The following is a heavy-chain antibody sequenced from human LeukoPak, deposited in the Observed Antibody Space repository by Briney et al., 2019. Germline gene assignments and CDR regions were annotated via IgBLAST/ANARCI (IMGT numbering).Heavy chain of an antibody. J-gene: IGHJ6*03. V-gene: IGHV1-18*01. CDR3: ARIIVATIGNYYYYMDV. CDR1: GYTFTSYG. CDR2: ISAYNGNT. Sequence: ASVKVSCKASGYTFTSYGISWVRQAPGQGLEWMGWISAYNGNTNYAQKLQGRVTMTTDTSTSTAYMELRSLRSDDTAVYYCARIIVATIGNYYYYMDVWGKGTTVTVSS. D-gene: IGHD5-12*01.